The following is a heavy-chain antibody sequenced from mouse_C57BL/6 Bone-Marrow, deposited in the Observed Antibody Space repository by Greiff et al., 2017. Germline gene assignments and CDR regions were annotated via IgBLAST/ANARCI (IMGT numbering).Heavy chain of an antibody. CDR3: ARVETAQAYYFDY. CDR2: INPSTGGT. V-gene: IGHV1-42*01. Sequence: EVKLMESGPELVKPGASVKISCKASGYSFTGYYMNWVKQSPEKSLEWIGEINPSTGGTTYNQKFKAKATLTVDKSSSTAYMQLKSLTSEDSAVYYCARVETAQAYYFDYWGQGTTLTVSS. CDR1: GYSFTGYY. D-gene: IGHD3-2*02. J-gene: IGHJ2*01.